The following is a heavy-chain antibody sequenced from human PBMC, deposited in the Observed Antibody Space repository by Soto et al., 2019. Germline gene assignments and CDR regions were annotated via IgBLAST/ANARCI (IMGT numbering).Heavy chain of an antibody. J-gene: IGHJ4*02. CDR2: ISGSGGST. D-gene: IGHD3-9*01. CDR3: AKADYDILTGTYYVDY. Sequence: EVQLLESGGGLVQPGGSLRLSCAASGFTFSSYAMSWVRQAPGKGLEWVSAISGSGGSTYYADSVKGRFTISRDNSKNSLYLPMNSLRAEDTAVYYCAKADYDILTGTYYVDYWGQGTLVTVSS. V-gene: IGHV3-23*01. CDR1: GFTFSSYA.